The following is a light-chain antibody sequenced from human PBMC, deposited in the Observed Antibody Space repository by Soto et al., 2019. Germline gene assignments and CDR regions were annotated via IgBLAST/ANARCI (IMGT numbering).Light chain of an antibody. Sequence: QSALTQPASVSGSPGQSITISCTGTSSDVGGYNYVSWYQHHPGKAPKLMIFDVRNRPSGVSNRFSGSKSGNTASLTISGLQPEDEADYYCGSYTTSNTRQIVFGTGTKLTVL. CDR2: DVR. CDR1: SSDVGGYNY. J-gene: IGLJ1*01. CDR3: GSYTTSNTRQIV. V-gene: IGLV2-14*03.